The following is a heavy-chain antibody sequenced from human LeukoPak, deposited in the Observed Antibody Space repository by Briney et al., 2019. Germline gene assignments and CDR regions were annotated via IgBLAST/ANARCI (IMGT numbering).Heavy chain of an antibody. J-gene: IGHJ4*02. Sequence: GGSLRLPCAASGFTFRSYAMSWLRQTPEKALEGVSAITYSGGDTFHADSVEGRFSISRDNSLNTLYLQMNSLKAEDTAIYYCVKGSETSRPYYFDYWGQGALVTVSS. CDR2: ITYSGGDT. CDR3: VKGSETSRPYYFDY. CDR1: GFTFRSYA. V-gene: IGHV3-23*01. D-gene: IGHD5-24*01.